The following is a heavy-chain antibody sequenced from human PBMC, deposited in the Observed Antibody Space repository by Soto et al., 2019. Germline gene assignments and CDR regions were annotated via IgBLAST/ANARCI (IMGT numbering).Heavy chain of an antibody. J-gene: IGHJ4*02. Sequence: QVQLVESGGGLVQPGGSLRLSCAASGFTFSDYFMSWIRQVPGKGLEWLSYISGSGGTVYYADSVKGRFTISRDNAKNSLYLDVSSLRAEDTAVYYCARRSTMVTYFDYWGQGSVVTVSS. CDR2: ISGSGGTV. V-gene: IGHV3-11*01. CDR3: ARRSTMVTYFDY. CDR1: GFTFSDYF. D-gene: IGHD3-10*01.